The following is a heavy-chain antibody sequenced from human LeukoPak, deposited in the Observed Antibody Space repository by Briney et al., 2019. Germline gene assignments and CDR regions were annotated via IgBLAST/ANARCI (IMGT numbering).Heavy chain of an antibody. CDR1: GYTLTELS. CDR2: FDPEDGET. D-gene: IGHD6-13*01. J-gene: IGHJ4*02. Sequence: ASVKVSCRVSGYTLTELSMHWVRQAPGKGLEWMGGFDPEDGETIYAQKFQGRVTMTEDTSTDTAYMELSSLRSEDTAVYYCATPPLGAAAGTRSFDYWGQGTLVTVSS. CDR3: ATPPLGAAAGTRSFDY. V-gene: IGHV1-24*01.